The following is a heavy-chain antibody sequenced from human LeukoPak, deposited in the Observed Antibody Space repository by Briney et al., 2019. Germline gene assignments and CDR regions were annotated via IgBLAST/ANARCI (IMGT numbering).Heavy chain of an antibody. D-gene: IGHD6-19*01. CDR3: ARETGSSGWYGVY. J-gene: IGHJ4*02. Sequence: GGSLRLSCAASGYTFSRHGIHWVRQAPGKGLEWVAFIRYDGSNKYYADSVKGRFTISRDNAKNALYLQMNSLRAEDTTVYYCARETGSSGWYGVYWGQGTLVTVSS. CDR2: IRYDGSNK. CDR1: GYTFSRHG. V-gene: IGHV3-30*02.